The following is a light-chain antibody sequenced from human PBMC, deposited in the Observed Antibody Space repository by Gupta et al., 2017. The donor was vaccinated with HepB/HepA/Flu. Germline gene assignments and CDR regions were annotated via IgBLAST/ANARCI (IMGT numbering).Light chain of an antibody. CDR2: KDT. Sequence: SYELTQPPSVSVSPGQTAIITCSGDKLGDKYACWYQQKPGQSPVLVIYKDTKRPSGIPERFSGSNSGKTAPVTMRGTQTLDDADEYSQAWDSVTWVFGGGTKLTVL. CDR3: QAWDSVTWV. CDR1: KLGDKY. J-gene: IGLJ3*02. V-gene: IGLV3-1*01.